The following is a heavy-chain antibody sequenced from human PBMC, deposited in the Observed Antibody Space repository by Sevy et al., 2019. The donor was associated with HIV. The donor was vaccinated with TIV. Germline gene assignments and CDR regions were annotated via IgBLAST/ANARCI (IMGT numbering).Heavy chain of an antibody. CDR2: ISGYSGNT. V-gene: IGHV1-18*01. J-gene: IGHJ6*03. D-gene: IGHD7-27*01. CDR3: ARGTGDHYYMDV. Sequence: ASVKVSCKASGYTFTNYGIHWVRQAPGQGLEWMGWISGYSGNTNYAQKFQGRVTMTTDTSTAYMELRSLRSDDTAVYYCARGTGDHYYMDVWAKGTTVTVSS. CDR1: GYTFTNYG.